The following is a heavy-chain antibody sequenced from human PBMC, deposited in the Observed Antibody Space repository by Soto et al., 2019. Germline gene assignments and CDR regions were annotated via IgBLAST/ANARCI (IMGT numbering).Heavy chain of an antibody. V-gene: IGHV1-8*01. J-gene: IGHJ5*02. CDR3: ARRRNVGSSRPYNWFDP. CDR1: GYTFTSYD. D-gene: IGHD6-6*01. Sequence: ASVKVSCKASGYTFTSYDINWVRQATGQGLEWMGWMNPNSGNTGYAQKFQGRVTMTRNTSISTAYMELSSLRSEDTAVYYCARRRNVGSSRPYNWFDPWGQGTLVTVSS. CDR2: MNPNSGNT.